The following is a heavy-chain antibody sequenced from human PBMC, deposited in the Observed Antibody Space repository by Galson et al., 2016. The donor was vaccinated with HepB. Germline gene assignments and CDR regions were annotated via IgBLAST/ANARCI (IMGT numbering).Heavy chain of an antibody. CDR2: ISSSSRYT. D-gene: IGHD3-10*01. CDR3: ARLWGGISTYGGDNNWFDP. Sequence: SLRLSCAASGFTFSDYYMSWIRQAPGKGLEWVSYISSSSRYTNYADSVKGRFTISRDNAKNSLYLQMNSLRAEDTAVYYCARLWGGISTYGGDNNWFDPWGEGTLVTVSS. CDR1: GFTFSDYY. J-gene: IGHJ5*02. V-gene: IGHV3-11*06.